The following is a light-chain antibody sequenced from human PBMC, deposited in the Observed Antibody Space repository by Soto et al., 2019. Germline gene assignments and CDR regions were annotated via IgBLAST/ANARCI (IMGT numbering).Light chain of an antibody. CDR2: LNSDGSH. V-gene: IGLV4-69*01. CDR1: SGHSNYA. J-gene: IGLJ3*02. CDR3: RPWGTGTPWV. Sequence: QSVLTQSPSASASLGASVKLTCTLSSGHSNYAIAWHQQQPEKGPRYLMKLNSDGSHSKGDGIPDRFSGSSSGAERYLTISSLQSEDEADYYCRPWGTGTPWVFGGGTKLTVL.